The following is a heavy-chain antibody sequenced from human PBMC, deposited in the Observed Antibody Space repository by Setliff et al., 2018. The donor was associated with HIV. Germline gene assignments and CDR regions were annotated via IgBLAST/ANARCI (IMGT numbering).Heavy chain of an antibody. D-gene: IGHD3-16*01. J-gene: IGHJ4*02. V-gene: IGHV3-7*03. CDR2: IKEDGSEK. Sequence: SLRLSCEASGFIFSRYWMSWVRQAPGKGLEWVANIKEDGSEKYYVDSVKGRFTVSRDNAENSVYLQMNGLRVDDTAQYYCTRDGGEYWGEGTLVTVSS. CDR1: GFIFSRYW. CDR3: TRDGGEY.